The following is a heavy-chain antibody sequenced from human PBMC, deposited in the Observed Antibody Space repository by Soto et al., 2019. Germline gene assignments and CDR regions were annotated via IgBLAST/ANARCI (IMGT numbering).Heavy chain of an antibody. V-gene: IGHV3-23*01. Sequence: EVQLLESGGDLVQPGGSLRLSCAASGFTFSNYAMSWFRQAPGEGLEWVSAISGSAINTYYADSVRGRFTISRDNSKNTLYLQMNHLRAEDTAVYSCAKGQGYYYDASGYTFDYWGQGTLVTVSS. CDR1: GFTFSNYA. J-gene: IGHJ4*02. CDR2: ISGSAINT. D-gene: IGHD3-22*01. CDR3: AKGQGYYYDASGYTFDY.